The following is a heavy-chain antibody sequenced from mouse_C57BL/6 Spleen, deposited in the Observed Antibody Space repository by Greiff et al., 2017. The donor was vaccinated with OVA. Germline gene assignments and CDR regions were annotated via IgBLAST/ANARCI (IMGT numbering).Heavy chain of an antibody. CDR3: ARGYGNYEAMDY. Sequence: QVQLQQPGAELVMPGASVKLSCKASGYTFTSYWMHWVKQRPGQGLEWIGEIDPSDSYTNYNQKLKGKSTLTVDKSSSTAYMQLSSLTSEDSAVYYCARGYGNYEAMDYWGQGTSVTVSS. CDR1: GYTFTSYW. CDR2: IDPSDSYT. J-gene: IGHJ4*01. D-gene: IGHD2-1*01. V-gene: IGHV1-69*01.